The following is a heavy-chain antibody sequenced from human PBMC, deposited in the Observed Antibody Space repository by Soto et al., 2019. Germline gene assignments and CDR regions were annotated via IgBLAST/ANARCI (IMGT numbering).Heavy chain of an antibody. CDR1: GNRFATSG. CDR2: IYPADSDT. CDR3: ARPGETAYGMDV. J-gene: IGHJ6*01. D-gene: IGHD3-10*01. Sequence: PVESVTISCNTSGNRFATSGIVWVVQMPGKGLEWMGIIYPADSDTRYSPSFQGQVTISADKSVNTAYLQWSSLKASDTAMYYCARPGETAYGMDVWGQGTTVTGSS. V-gene: IGHV5-51*01.